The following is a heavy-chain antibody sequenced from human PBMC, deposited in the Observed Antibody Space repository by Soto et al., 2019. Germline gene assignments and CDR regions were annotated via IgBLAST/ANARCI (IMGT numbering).Heavy chain of an antibody. D-gene: IGHD1-26*01. Sequence: EVQLLESGGDLVQPGGSLRLSCAASGLIFSDYAMSWVRQAPGNGLECVACISGSGDKTFYADSVKGRFTISRDNSKNTVSLHMNSLRVDDTAVYFCAKDRFGIVGPVDYWGPGTLVTVSS. CDR2: ISGSGDKT. CDR1: GLIFSDYA. V-gene: IGHV3-23*01. J-gene: IGHJ4*02. CDR3: AKDRFGIVGPVDY.